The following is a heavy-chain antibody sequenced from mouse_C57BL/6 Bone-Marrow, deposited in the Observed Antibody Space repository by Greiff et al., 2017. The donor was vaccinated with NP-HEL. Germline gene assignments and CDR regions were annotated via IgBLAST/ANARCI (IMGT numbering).Heavy chain of an antibody. V-gene: IGHV1-15*01. CDR1: GYTFTDYE. Sequence: QVQLKESGAELVRPGASVTLSCKASGYTFTDYEMHWVKQTPVHGLEWIGAIDPETGGTAYNQKFKGKAILTADKSSRTAYMELRSLTSEDSAVYYCTRYYGSSEWYFDVWGTGTTVTVSS. CDR2: IDPETGGT. J-gene: IGHJ1*03. CDR3: TRYYGSSEWYFDV. D-gene: IGHD1-1*01.